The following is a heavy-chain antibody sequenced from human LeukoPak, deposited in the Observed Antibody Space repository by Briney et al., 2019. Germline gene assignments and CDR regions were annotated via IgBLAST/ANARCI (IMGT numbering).Heavy chain of an antibody. CDR3: ARENRYYYGSGTYVDY. CDR2: IKQDGSEK. D-gene: IGHD3-10*01. V-gene: IGHV3-7*01. Sequence: GGSLRLSCAASGFTFSSYWMSWVRQAPGKGLEWVANIKQDGSEKYYVDSVKGRFTTSRDNAKNSLYLQMNSLRAEDTAVYYCARENRYYYGSGTYVDYWGQGTLVTVSS. J-gene: IGHJ4*02. CDR1: GFTFSSYW.